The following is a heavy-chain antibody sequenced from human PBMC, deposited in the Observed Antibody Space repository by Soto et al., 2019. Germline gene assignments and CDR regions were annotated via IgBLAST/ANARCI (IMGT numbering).Heavy chain of an antibody. V-gene: IGHV1-69*13. CDR2: IIPIFGTA. D-gene: IGHD3-3*01. Sequence: SVKVSCKASGGTFSSYAISWVRQAPGQGLEWMGGIIPIFGTANYAQKFQGRVTITADESTSTAYMELSSLRSEDTAVYYCAREVTIRFWSGYSPAYYYYYGMDVWGQGTTVPLSS. J-gene: IGHJ6*02. CDR1: GGTFSSYA. CDR3: AREVTIRFWSGYSPAYYYYYGMDV.